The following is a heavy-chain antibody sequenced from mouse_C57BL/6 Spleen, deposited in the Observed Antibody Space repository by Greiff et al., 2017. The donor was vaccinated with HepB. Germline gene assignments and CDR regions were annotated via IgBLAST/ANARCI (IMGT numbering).Heavy chain of an antibody. CDR1: GYTFTDYE. V-gene: IGHV1-15*01. Sequence: QVQLQQSGAELVRPGASVTLSCKASGYTFTDYEMHWVKQTPVHGLEWIGAIDPETGGTAYNQKFKGKAILTADKSSSTAYMELRSLTSEDSAVYYCTRDLLRYQNYAMDYWGQGTSVTVSS. CDR3: TRDLLRYQNYAMDY. D-gene: IGHD1-1*01. J-gene: IGHJ4*01. CDR2: IDPETGGT.